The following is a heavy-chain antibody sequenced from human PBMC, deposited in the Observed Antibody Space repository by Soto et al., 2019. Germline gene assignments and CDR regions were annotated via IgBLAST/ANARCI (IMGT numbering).Heavy chain of an antibody. D-gene: IGHD2-2*01. CDR3: ARAKYQRSPTPVYYYYGMDV. J-gene: IGHJ6*02. V-gene: IGHV1-18*01. CDR2: ISTYNGNT. Sequence: ASVKVSCNASGYTYTSYDITWVRPAPGQGLEWMGWISTYNGNTNYAQKLQGRVTMTTDTCKKTAYMELSSLRSEDTAVYYCARAKYQRSPTPVYYYYGMDVWGQGTRVTV. CDR1: GYTYTSYD.